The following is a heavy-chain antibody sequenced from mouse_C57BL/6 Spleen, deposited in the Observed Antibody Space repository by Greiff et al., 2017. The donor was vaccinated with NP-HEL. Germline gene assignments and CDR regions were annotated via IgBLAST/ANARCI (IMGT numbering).Heavy chain of an antibody. V-gene: IGHV5-6*01. CDR3: ARHPSTVVAPMDY. D-gene: IGHD1-1*01. Sequence: EVKLMESGGDLVKPGGSLKLSCAASGFTFSSYGMSWVRQTPDKRLEWVATISSGGSYTYYPDSVKGRFTISRDNAKNTLYLQMSSLKSEDTAMYYCARHPSTVVAPMDYWGQGTSVTVSS. CDR1: GFTFSSYG. J-gene: IGHJ4*01. CDR2: ISSGGSYT.